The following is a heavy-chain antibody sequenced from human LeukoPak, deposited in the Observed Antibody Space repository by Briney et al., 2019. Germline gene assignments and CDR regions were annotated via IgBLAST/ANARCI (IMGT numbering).Heavy chain of an antibody. Sequence: SETLSLTCAVSGGSISSSNWWSWVRQPPGKGLEWIGEIYHSGSTNYNPSLKSRVTISVDKSKNQFSLKLSSVTAADTAVYYCARENWSQFSRGHITGKPPAVNWFDPWGQGTLVTVSS. CDR3: ARENWSQFSRGHITGKPPAVNWFDP. CDR2: IYHSGST. CDR1: GGSISSSNW. J-gene: IGHJ5*02. V-gene: IGHV4-4*02. D-gene: IGHD1-20*01.